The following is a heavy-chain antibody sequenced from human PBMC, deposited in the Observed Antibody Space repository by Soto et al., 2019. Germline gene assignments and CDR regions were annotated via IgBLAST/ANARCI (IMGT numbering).Heavy chain of an antibody. CDR2: ISYDGAIT. V-gene: IGHV3-30*18. D-gene: IGHD4-17*01. J-gene: IGHJ4*02. CDR1: TFSFSTYG. CDR3: VQDRGFWRLTPTTSHFDY. Sequence: QAQLVESGGGVVQPGRSLRLSCTAPTFSFSTYGMHWVRQAPGKGLEWVGVISYDGAITYYGDSVKGRFTISRDNSENTLYLQMNSLRPDDTALYFCVQDRGFWRLTPTTSHFDYWGQGALVTVSS.